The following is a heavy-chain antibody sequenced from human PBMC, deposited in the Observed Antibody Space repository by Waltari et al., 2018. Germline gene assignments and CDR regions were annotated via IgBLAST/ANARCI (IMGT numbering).Heavy chain of an antibody. CDR1: GGTFSSYA. V-gene: IGHV1-24*01. Sequence: QVQLVQSGAEVKKPGSSVKVSCKASGGTFSSYAISWVRQAPGKGLEWMGGFDPEDGETIYAQKFQGRVTMTEDTSTDTAYMELSSLRSEDTAVYYCATLYDSSGYDYWGQGTLVTVSS. CDR3: ATLYDSSGYDY. CDR2: FDPEDGET. D-gene: IGHD3-22*01. J-gene: IGHJ4*02.